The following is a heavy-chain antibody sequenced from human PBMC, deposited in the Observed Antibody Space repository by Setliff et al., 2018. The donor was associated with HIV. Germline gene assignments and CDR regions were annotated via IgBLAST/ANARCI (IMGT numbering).Heavy chain of an antibody. CDR2: ISPNSGGT. Sequence: ASVKVSCKTSGYTFTGCYVHWVRQAPGQGLEWMRWISPNSGGTNSAQKLQERVTITRDMSTRTAYMEMSSLKYEDTAVYYCAATKGDWDRLLDAFDIWGQGTMVTVSS. D-gene: IGHD2-21*02. CDR1: GYTFTGCY. CDR3: AATKGDWDRLLDAFDI. V-gene: IGHV1-2*02. J-gene: IGHJ3*02.